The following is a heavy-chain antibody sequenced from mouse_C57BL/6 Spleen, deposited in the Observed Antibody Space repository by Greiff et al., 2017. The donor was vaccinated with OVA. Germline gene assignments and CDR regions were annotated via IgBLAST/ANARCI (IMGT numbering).Heavy chain of an antibody. Sequence: VQVVESGPELVKPGASVKISCKASGYAFSSSWMNWVKQRPGKGLEWIGRIYPGDGDTNYNGKFKGKATLTADKSSSTAYMQLSSLTSEDSAVYFCARAYGSSYKDAMDYWGQGTSVTVSS. V-gene: IGHV1-82*01. D-gene: IGHD1-1*01. CDR1: GYAFSSSW. CDR2: IYPGDGDT. CDR3: ARAYGSSYKDAMDY. J-gene: IGHJ4*01.